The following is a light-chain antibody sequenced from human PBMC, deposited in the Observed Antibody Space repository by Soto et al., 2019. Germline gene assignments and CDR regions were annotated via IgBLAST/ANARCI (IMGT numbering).Light chain of an antibody. V-gene: IGLV1-40*01. CDR1: SSNIGAYYD. CDR3: QSYDSSLSGYV. J-gene: IGLJ1*01. Sequence: QSVLTQPPSVSGAPGQRVTISCTGSSSNIGAYYDVHWYQHLPGTAPKLLIYGNSNRPSGVPDRFSGSKSGTSASLAITGLQAEDEADYYRQSYDSSLSGYVFGTGTKVTVL. CDR2: GNS.